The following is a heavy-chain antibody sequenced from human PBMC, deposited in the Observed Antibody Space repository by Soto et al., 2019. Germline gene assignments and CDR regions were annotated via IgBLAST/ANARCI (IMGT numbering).Heavy chain of an antibody. D-gene: IGHD6-19*01. CDR3: ASESFLHGVPGLLNY. Sequence: PGGSLRLSCAASGFSVSGKYMTWVRQGPGKRLEWVSGIYSGGSTYYADSVKGRFTISRDNSKNTLSLQMSSLSAEDTAVYYCASESFLHGVPGLLNYWGQGALVTVSS. CDR1: GFSVSGKY. J-gene: IGHJ4*02. CDR2: IYSGGST. V-gene: IGHV3-53*01.